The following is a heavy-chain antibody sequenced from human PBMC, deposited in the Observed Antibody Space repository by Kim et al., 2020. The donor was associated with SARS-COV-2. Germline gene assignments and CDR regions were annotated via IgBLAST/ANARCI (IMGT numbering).Heavy chain of an antibody. D-gene: IGHD3-16*02. V-gene: IGHV3-30*02. J-gene: IGHJ6*02. Sequence: YADSVKGRFTISRDNSKNTLYLQMNSLRAEDTAVYYCAGSYPYYYYGMDVWGQGTTVTVSS. CDR3: AGSYPYYYYGMDV.